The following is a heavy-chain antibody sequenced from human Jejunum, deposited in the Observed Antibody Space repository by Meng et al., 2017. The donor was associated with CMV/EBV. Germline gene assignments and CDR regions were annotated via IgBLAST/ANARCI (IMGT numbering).Heavy chain of an antibody. CDR2: ISDSATGS. Sequence: FVFRTYARSGVRQAPGEGLEWVSTISDSATGSSYADSVRGRFTISRDNSKNILFLQMNSLRAEDTAVYYCAKRRGNSYYYNMDVWGQGTTVTVSS. CDR1: FVFRTYA. CDR3: AKRRGNSYYYNMDV. D-gene: IGHD1-1*01. V-gene: IGHV3-23*01. J-gene: IGHJ6*02.